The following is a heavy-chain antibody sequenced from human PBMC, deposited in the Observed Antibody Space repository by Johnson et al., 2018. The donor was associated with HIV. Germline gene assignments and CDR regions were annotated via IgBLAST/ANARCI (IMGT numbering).Heavy chain of an antibody. CDR2: IYSGGST. CDR3: ARDRGQWLLGMSDAFDI. J-gene: IGHJ3*02. V-gene: IGHV3-66*01. CDR1: AFTFSSND. Sequence: EVQLVESGGGLVQPGGSLRLSCGASAFTFSSNDMKWVRQAPGKGLEWVSVIYSGGSTYYADSVKGRFTISRDNSKNTLYLQMNSLRAEDTAVYYCARDRGQWLLGMSDAFDIWGQGTMVTVSS. D-gene: IGHD3-22*01.